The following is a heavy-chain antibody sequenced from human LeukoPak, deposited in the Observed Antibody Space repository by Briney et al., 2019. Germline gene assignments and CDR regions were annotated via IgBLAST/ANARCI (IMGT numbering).Heavy chain of an antibody. J-gene: IGHJ3*02. CDR2: IYYSGST. CDR1: GGSISSHY. D-gene: IGHD3-22*01. Sequence: SETLSLTCTVSGGSISSHYWGWIRQPPGKGLEWIGSIYYSGSTYYNPSLKSRVTMSVDTSKNQFSLKLSSVTAADTAVYYCARDYEYDSSGYAFDIWGQGTMVTVSS. V-gene: IGHV4-39*07. CDR3: ARDYEYDSSGYAFDI.